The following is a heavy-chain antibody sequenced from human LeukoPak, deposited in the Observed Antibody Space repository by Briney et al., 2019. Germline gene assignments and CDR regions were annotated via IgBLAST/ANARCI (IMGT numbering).Heavy chain of an antibody. CDR1: GGSFSGYY. V-gene: IGHV4-34*01. CDR2: IYYSGST. D-gene: IGHD3-16*02. CDR3: ASTEGGAYDYVWGSYRYFPFDY. J-gene: IGHJ4*02. Sequence: SETLSLTCAVYGGSFSGYYWSWIRQPPGKGLEWIGSIYYSGSTYYNPSLKSRVTISVDTSKNQFSLKLSSVTAADTAVYYCASTEGGAYDYVWGSYRYFPFDYWGQGTLVTVSS.